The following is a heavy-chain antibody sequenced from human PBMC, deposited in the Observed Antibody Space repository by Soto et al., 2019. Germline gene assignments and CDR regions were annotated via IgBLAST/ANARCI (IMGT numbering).Heavy chain of an antibody. CDR2: IYYSGST. V-gene: IGHV4-59*08. CDR1: GGSISSYY. Sequence: PSETLSLTCTVSGGSISSYYWSWIRQPPGKGLEWIGYIYYSGSTNYNPSLKSRVTISVDTSKNQFSLKLSSVTAADTAVYYCARRVGRTSLATGVSLDYYYYYYMDVRGKGTTVTGSS. J-gene: IGHJ6*03. CDR3: ARRVGRTSLATGVSLDYYYYYYMDV. D-gene: IGHD2-8*01.